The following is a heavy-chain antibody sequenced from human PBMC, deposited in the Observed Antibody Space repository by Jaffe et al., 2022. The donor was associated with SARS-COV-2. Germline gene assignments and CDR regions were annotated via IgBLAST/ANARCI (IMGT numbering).Heavy chain of an antibody. V-gene: IGHV3-74*01. CDR1: GFTFSSYW. D-gene: IGHD2-15*01. CDR2: ILSDGSRT. CDR3: ARVRVVVGPSGGYYGMDV. Sequence: EVQLVESGGGLVQPGGSLRLSCAASGFTFSSYWMHWVRHAPGKGLVWISRILSDGSRTDYADSVKGRFSISRDNSKNTLYLQMNSLRAEDTAIYYCARVRVVVGPSGGYYGMDVWGQGTAVTVSS. J-gene: IGHJ6*02.